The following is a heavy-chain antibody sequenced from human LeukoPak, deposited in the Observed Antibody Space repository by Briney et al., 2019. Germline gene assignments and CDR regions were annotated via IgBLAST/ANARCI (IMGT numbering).Heavy chain of an antibody. D-gene: IGHD3-10*01. J-gene: IGHJ5*02. CDR3: VLNYYGSESYYHNWFGP. V-gene: IGHV4-39*07. Sequence: PSETLSLACTVSGGSISSSSYYWGWVRQPPGKGLEWIGNVYYRGSTDYNPSLKSRVTISVDTPKNQFSLKLRSVTAADTAVYYCVLNYYGSESYYHNWFGPWGQGTLVTVSS. CDR2: VYYRGST. CDR1: GGSISSSSYY.